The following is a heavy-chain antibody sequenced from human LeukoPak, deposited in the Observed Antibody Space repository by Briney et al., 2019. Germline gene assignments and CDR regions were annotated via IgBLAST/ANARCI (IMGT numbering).Heavy chain of an antibody. V-gene: IGHV3-23*01. CDR1: GFTFSSYS. D-gene: IGHD6-19*01. J-gene: IGHJ6*02. CDR2: ISGSGGST. Sequence: GGSLRLSCAASGFTFSSYSMNWVRQAPGKGLEWVSAISGSGGSTYYADSVKGRFTISRDNSKNTLYLQMNSLRAEDTAVYYCAKDSSGWSYYYYGMDVWGQGTTVTVSS. CDR3: AKDSSGWSYYYYGMDV.